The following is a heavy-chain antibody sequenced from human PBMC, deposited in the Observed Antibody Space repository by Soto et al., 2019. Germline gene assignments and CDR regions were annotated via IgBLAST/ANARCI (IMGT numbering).Heavy chain of an antibody. CDR2: LSAYNGNT. CDR1: GYTFTSYA. D-gene: IGHD1-26*01. Sequence: QIHLEQSGAEVKEPGASVKVSCKASGYTFTSYAISWVRQAPGQGLEWMGWLSAYNGNTNYAQNLQGRVTVTTDTSTDTAYMELRSLRSDDTAVYYCATVVGAVPYWGQGTLVTVSS. V-gene: IGHV1-18*01. J-gene: IGHJ4*02. CDR3: ATVVGAVPY.